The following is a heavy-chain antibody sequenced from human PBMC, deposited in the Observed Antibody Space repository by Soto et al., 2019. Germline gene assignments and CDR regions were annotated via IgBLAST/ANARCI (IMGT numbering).Heavy chain of an antibody. CDR1: GGSFSVYY. CDR3: ARGGQPRLQKPGAWFDP. J-gene: IGHJ5*02. V-gene: IGHV4-34*01. Sequence: PSDTLSLTCAVYGGSFSVYYWSWIRQPPGKGLEWIGEINHSGSTNYNPSLKSRVTISVDTSKNQFSLKLSSVTAADTAVYYCARGGQPRLQKPGAWFDPWGQGTLVTVSS. D-gene: IGHD4-4*01. CDR2: INHSGST.